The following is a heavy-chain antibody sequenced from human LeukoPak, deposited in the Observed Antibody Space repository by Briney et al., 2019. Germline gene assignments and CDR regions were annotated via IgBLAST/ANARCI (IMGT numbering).Heavy chain of an antibody. J-gene: IGHJ4*02. CDR3: ARAPYYDRSGERTYDY. CDR1: GYIFTSYG. Sequence: ASVKVSCKASGYIFTSYGISWVRQAPGQGLEWMGWLSPYNGNTNYAQKFQGRVTMTTDTSTNTAYMELRSLRSDDTAVYYCARAPYYDRSGERTYDYWGQGTLVTVSS. V-gene: IGHV1-18*01. D-gene: IGHD3-22*01. CDR2: LSPYNGNT.